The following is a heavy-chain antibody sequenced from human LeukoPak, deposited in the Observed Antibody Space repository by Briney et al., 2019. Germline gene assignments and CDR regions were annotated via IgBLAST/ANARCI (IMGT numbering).Heavy chain of an antibody. CDR2: IKQDGSEK. D-gene: IGHD6-19*01. V-gene: IGHV3-7*04. J-gene: IGHJ4*02. CDR3: ARAWSYSTGWYNY. CDR1: GFTFSTFW. Sequence: GGSLRLSCAASGFTFSTFWMSWVRQAPGKGLEWVANIKQDGSEKYYVDSVKGRFTISRDNAKNSLYLQMNSLRVEDTAVYYCARAWSYSTGWYNYWGQGTLVTVSS.